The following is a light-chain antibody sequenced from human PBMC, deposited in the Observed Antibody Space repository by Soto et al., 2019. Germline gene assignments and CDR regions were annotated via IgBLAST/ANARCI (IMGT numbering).Light chain of an antibody. J-gene: IGKJ4*01. Sequence: EIVLTQSPDTLSLSPGERATLSCRASQSVSSSFLAWYQQKPGQAPRLLIYRASSRATGIPDRFTGSGSGTDFTLTISRLEPEDFAVYYCQQYGSSPLTFGGGTKVEIK. CDR3: QQYGSSPLT. V-gene: IGKV3-20*01. CDR2: RAS. CDR1: QSVSSSF.